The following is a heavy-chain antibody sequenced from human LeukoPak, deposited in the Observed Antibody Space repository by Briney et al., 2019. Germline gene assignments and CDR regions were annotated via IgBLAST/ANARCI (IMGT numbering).Heavy chain of an antibody. CDR3: ARSIHYDFWSGYDFDC. D-gene: IGHD3-3*01. Sequence: GESLKISCKGSGYSFTSYWIGWVRQMPGKGLEWMGIIYPGDSDTRNSPSFQGQVTISADKSISTAYLQWSSLKASDTAMYYCARSIHYDFWSGYDFDCWGQGTLVTVSS. J-gene: IGHJ4*02. V-gene: IGHV5-51*01. CDR1: GYSFTSYW. CDR2: IYPGDSDT.